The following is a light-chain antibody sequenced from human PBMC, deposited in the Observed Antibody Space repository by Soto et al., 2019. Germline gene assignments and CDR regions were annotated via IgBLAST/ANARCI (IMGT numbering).Light chain of an antibody. J-gene: IGKJ5*01. CDR1: QSVNST. CDR3: QQRNIWPPVT. Sequence: EIVMTQSPGTLSVSTGERATLSCRASQSVNSTLAWYQQKPGQAPRLLIYGASTRATGVPARFSGSGSGTDFTLTISSLEPEDSAVYYCQQRNIWPPVTFGQGTRLEIK. V-gene: IGKV3-15*01. CDR2: GAS.